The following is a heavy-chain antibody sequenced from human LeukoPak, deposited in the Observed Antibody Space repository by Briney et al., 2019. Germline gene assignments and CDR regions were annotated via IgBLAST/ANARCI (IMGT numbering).Heavy chain of an antibody. CDR1: GGTFSSYA. CDR2: ISSYNGNT. D-gene: IGHD3-22*01. J-gene: IGHJ4*02. V-gene: IGHV1-18*01. Sequence: ASVKVSCKASGGTFSSYAISWVRQAPGQGLEWMGWISSYNGNTHYAQKVQGRVTMTTDTSTSTAYMELRSLRSDDTAVYYCARYYYDSSGYNFLFFDYWGQGTLVTVSS. CDR3: ARYYYDSSGYNFLFFDY.